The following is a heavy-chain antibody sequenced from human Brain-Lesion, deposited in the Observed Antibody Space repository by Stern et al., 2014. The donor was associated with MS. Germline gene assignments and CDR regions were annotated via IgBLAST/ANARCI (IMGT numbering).Heavy chain of an antibody. CDR2: FDPEDGET. D-gene: IGHD6-13*01. V-gene: IGHV1-24*01. CDR3: ATGDFRQQLVPGPYYFYGMDV. J-gene: IGHJ6*02. CDR1: GYTLPELS. Sequence: VQLVQSGAEVKKPGASVKVSCTVSGYTLPELSMPWVRQAPGKGLARMGTFDPEDGETIYAQKFQGRVTRTEDTSTDTAYMELSSLRSEDTAVYYCATGDFRQQLVPGPYYFYGMDVWGQGTTVTVS.